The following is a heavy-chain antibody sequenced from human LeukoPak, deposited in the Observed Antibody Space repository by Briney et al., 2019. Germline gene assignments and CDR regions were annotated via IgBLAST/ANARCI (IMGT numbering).Heavy chain of an antibody. CDR2: ISYSGST. J-gene: IGHJ6*02. Sequence: PSETLSLTCTVSGGSISSSNYYWGWIRQPPGKGLEWIGSISYSGSTYYNPSLKSRVTISVDTSKNQFSLKLSSVTAADTAVYYCARGQAIFGVVSYYYYYGMDVWGQGTTVTVSS. D-gene: IGHD3-3*01. CDR3: ARGQAIFGVVSYYYYYGMDV. CDR1: GGSISSSNYY. V-gene: IGHV4-39*07.